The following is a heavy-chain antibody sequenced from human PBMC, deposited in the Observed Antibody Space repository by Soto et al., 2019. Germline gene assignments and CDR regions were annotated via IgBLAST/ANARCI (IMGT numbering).Heavy chain of an antibody. J-gene: IGHJ6*02. D-gene: IGHD6-13*01. CDR1: GFTFSSYG. V-gene: IGHV3-30*18. CDR2: ISYDGSNK. CDR3: AKSQEGYSSSWYYYYGMDV. Sequence: QVQLVESGGGVVQPGRSLRLSCAASGFTFSSYGMHWVRQAPGKGLEWVAVISYDGSNKYYADSVKGRFTISRDNSKNTLYLQMNSLRAEDTAVYYCAKSQEGYSSSWYYYYGMDVWGQGTTVTVSS.